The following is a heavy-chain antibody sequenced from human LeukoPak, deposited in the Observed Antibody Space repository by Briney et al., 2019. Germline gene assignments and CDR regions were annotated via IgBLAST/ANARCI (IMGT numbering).Heavy chain of an antibody. J-gene: IGHJ6*02. V-gene: IGHV3-23*01. CDR2: ISGSGGST. Sequence: GGSLRLSCAASRFTFNTYAMSWVRQAPGKGLEWVSAISGSGGSTYYADSVKGRFTISRDNSKNTLYLQMNSLRAEDTAVYYCARDGRITIFGVVIMLYYYYGMDVWGQGTTVTVSS. CDR1: RFTFNTYA. CDR3: ARDGRITIFGVVIMLYYYYGMDV. D-gene: IGHD3-3*01.